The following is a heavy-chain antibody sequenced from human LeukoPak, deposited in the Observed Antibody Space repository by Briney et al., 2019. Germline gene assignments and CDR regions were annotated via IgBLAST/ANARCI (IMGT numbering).Heavy chain of an antibody. CDR1: GGSISSSSYY. CDR3: ARSRGPYYFDY. J-gene: IGHJ4*02. Sequence: PSETLSLTCTVSGGSISSSSYYWGWIRQPPGKGLEWIGSIYYSGSTYYNPSLKSRVTISVDTSKNQFSLKLSSVTAADTAVYYCARSRGPYYFDYWGQGTLVTVSS. CDR2: IYYSGST. D-gene: IGHD3-16*01. V-gene: IGHV4-39*07.